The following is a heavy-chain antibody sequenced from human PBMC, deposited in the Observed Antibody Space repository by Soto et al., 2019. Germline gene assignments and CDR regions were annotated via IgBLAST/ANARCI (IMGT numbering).Heavy chain of an antibody. D-gene: IGHD3-3*01. CDR3: AKDIPPEIDDFWHGMDV. V-gene: IGHV3-30*18. J-gene: IGHJ6*02. CDR1: GFTFSNYG. CDR2: ISYGGTRK. Sequence: VHLVESGGGLVQPGGSLRLSCAASGFTFSNYGMYWVRQAPGKGLEWVAVISYGGTRKYYADSVKGRFTISRDNSKNALYLQMNSLRAEDTAVYYCAKDIPPEIDDFWHGMDVWGQGTTVTVSS.